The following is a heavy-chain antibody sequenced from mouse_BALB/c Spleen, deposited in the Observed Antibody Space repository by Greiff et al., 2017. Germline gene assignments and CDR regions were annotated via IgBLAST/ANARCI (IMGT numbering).Heavy chain of an antibody. V-gene: IGHV5-4*02. CDR3: ARDYGNQAWFAY. D-gene: IGHD2-1*01. J-gene: IGHJ3*01. CDR2: ISDGGSYT. Sequence: EVNVVESGGGLVKPGGSLKLSCAASGFTFSDYYMYWVRQTPEKRLEWVATISDGGSYTYYPDSVKGRFTISRDNAKNNLYLQMSSLKSEDTAMYYCARDYGNQAWFAYWGQGTLVTVSA. CDR1: GFTFSDYY.